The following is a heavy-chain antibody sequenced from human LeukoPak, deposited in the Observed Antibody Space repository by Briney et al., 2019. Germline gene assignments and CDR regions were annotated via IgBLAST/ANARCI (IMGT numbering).Heavy chain of an antibody. Sequence: SETLSLTCTVSGGSVSSGSYYWSWIRQPPGKGLEWIGYIYYSGSTNYNPSLKSRVTISVDTSRNQFSLKLSSVTAADTAVYYCVARDYYDSSGSNAFDIWGQGTMVTVSS. CDR1: GGSVSSGSYY. CDR3: VARDYYDSSGSNAFDI. V-gene: IGHV4-61*01. D-gene: IGHD3-22*01. CDR2: IYYSGST. J-gene: IGHJ3*02.